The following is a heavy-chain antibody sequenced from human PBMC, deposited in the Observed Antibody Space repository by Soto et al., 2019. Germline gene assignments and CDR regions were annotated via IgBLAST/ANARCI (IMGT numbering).Heavy chain of an antibody. D-gene: IGHD6-13*01. CDR1: GGTFSSYA. CDR3: ARCVRIAAAGTGYYYGMDV. V-gene: IGHV1-69*06. Sequence: GASVKVSCKASGGTFSSYAISWVRQAPGQGLEWMGGIIPIFGTANYAQKFQGRVTITAGKSTSTAYMELSSLRSEDTAVYYCARCVRIAAAGTGYYYGMDVWGQGTTVTVSS. J-gene: IGHJ6*02. CDR2: IIPIFGTA.